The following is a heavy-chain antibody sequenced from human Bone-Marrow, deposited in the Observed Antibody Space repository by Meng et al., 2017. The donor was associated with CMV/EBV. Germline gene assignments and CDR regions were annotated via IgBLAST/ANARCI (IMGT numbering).Heavy chain of an antibody. J-gene: IGHJ5*02. V-gene: IGHV4-39*07. CDR1: SSSYY. CDR2: IYYSGST. D-gene: IGHD6-13*01. Sequence: SSSYYWGWIRQPPGKGLEWIGSIYYSGSTYYNPSLKSRVTISVDTSKNQFSLKLSSVTAADTAVYYCARDREYSSSWLRQYNWFDPWGQGTLVTVSS. CDR3: ARDREYSSSWLRQYNWFDP.